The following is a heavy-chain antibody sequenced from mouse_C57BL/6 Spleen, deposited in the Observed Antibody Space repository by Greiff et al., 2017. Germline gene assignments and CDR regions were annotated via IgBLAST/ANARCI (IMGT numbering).Heavy chain of an antibody. D-gene: IGHD2-2*01. Sequence: EVMLVESGGGLVKPGGSLKLSCAASGFTFSDYGMHWVRQAPEKGLEWVAYISSGSSTIYYADTVEGRFTISRDNAKNTLFLQMTSLRSEDTAMYYCARWTVTTGYYFDYWGQGTTLTVSS. CDR3: ARWTVTTGYYFDY. CDR2: ISSGSSTI. CDR1: GFTFSDYG. V-gene: IGHV5-17*01. J-gene: IGHJ2*01.